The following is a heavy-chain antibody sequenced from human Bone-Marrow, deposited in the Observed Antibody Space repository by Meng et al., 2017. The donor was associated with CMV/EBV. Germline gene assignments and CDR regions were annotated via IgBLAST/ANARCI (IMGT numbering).Heavy chain of an antibody. CDR2: IYYSGST. CDR3: ARELYYYDSSGYFAY. CDR1: GGSISSYY. D-gene: IGHD3-22*01. V-gene: IGHV4-59*01. Sequence: SETLSLTCTVSGGSISSYYWSWIRQPPGKGLEWIGYIYYSGSTNYNPSLKSRVTISVDTSKNQFSLKLSSVTAADTAVYYCARELYYYDSSGYFAYWGQGNLVNVAS. J-gene: IGHJ4*02.